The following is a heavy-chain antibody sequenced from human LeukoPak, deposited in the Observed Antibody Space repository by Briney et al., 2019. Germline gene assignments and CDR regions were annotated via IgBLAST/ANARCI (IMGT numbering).Heavy chain of an antibody. CDR3: ARMAVAYYYDY. V-gene: IGHV3-64*01. D-gene: IGHD5-24*01. Sequence: GGSLRLSCAAPGFTFSSYAMHWVRQAPGKGLEYVSAISSNGGSTYYANSVKGRFTISRDNSKNTLYLQMGSLRAEDMAVYYCARMAVAYYYDYWGQGTLVTVSS. CDR1: GFTFSSYA. J-gene: IGHJ4*02. CDR2: ISSNGGST.